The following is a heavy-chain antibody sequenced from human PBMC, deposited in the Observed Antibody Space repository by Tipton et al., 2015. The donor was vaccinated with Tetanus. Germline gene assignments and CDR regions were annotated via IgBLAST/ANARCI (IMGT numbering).Heavy chain of an antibody. Sequence: GLVKPSETLSLTCAVYGGSFSGYYWSWIRQPPGKGLEWIGEINHSGSTNYNPSLKSRVTISVDTSKNQFSLKLSSVTAADTAVYYCARGGNGYNYFPFRYYGMDVWGQGTTVTVSS. CDR1: GGSFSGYY. J-gene: IGHJ6*02. D-gene: IGHD5-24*01. CDR2: INHSGST. V-gene: IGHV4-34*01. CDR3: ARGGNGYNYFPFRYYGMDV.